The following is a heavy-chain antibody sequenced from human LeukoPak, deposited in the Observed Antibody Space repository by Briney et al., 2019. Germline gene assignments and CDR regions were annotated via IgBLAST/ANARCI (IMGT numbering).Heavy chain of an antibody. D-gene: IGHD3-22*01. Sequence: SETLSLTCTVSGGSISSYYWSWIRQPPGKGLEWVGYIYYSGSTNYNPSLKSRVTISVDTSKNQFSLKLSSVTAADTAVYYCARMVGYYDSSGYYPVYYYYMDVWGKGTTVTVSS. CDR2: IYYSGST. J-gene: IGHJ6*03. V-gene: IGHV4-59*01. CDR3: ARMVGYYDSSGYYPVYYYYMDV. CDR1: GGSISSYY.